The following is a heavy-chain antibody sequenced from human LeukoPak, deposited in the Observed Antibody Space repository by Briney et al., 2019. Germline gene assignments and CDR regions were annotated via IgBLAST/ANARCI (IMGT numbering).Heavy chain of an antibody. CDR2: IYYSGST. D-gene: IGHD3-3*01. CDR3: ATQRYDFWSGYSLGWFDP. Sequence: SETLSLTCTVSGGSISSYYWSWIRQPPGTGLEWIGYIYYSGSTNYNPSLKSRVTISVDTSKNQFSLKLSSVTAADTAVYYCATQRYDFWSGYSLGWFDPWGQGTLVTVSS. V-gene: IGHV4-59*01. J-gene: IGHJ5*02. CDR1: GGSISSYY.